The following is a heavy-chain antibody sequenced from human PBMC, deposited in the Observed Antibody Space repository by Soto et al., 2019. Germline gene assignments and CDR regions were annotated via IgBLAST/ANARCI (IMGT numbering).Heavy chain of an antibody. CDR1: GGTFSSYA. V-gene: IGHV1-69*12. CDR3: ARASLGYCISTSCYYGMDV. J-gene: IGHJ6*02. CDR2: IIPIFGTA. D-gene: IGHD2-2*01. Sequence: QVQLVQSGAEVKKPGSSVKVSCKASGGTFSSYAISWVRQAPGQGLEWMGGIIPIFGTANYAPKFQGRVTITADESTRTAYMELSSLRSEDTAVYYCARASLGYCISTSCYYGMDVWGQGTTVTVSS.